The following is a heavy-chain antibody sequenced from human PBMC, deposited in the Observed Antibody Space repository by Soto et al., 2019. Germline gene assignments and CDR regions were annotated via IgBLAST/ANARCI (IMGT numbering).Heavy chain of an antibody. V-gene: IGHV1-3*01. CDR1: GYTFTGNA. CDR3: ARESEDLTSNFDY. J-gene: IGHJ4*02. Sequence: ASVKVSCKASGYTFTGNAIHWMRQAPGQRPEWMGWINGGDANTRYSQNFQGRVTLTRDTSATTAYMQMNSLRAEDTAVYYCARESEDLTSNFDYWGQGTLVTVSS. CDR2: INGGDANT.